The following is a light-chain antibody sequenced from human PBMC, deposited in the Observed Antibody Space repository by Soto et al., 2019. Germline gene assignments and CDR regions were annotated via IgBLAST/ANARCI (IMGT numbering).Light chain of an antibody. V-gene: IGLV2-8*01. CDR3: TSFAGSDKLI. J-gene: IGLJ2*01. CDR1: ASDIGAYNF. CDR2: EVY. Sequence: QSVLTQPPSESGSPGQSATISCTGAASDIGAYNFVSWYQQHPGKAPKLMIYEVYKRPSGVPDRFSGSKSGNTASLTVSGLQAEDDADYYCTSFAGSDKLIFGGGTKLTVL.